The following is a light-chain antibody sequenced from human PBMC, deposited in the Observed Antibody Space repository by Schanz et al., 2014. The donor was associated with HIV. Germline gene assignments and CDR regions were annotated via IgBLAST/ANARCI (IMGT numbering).Light chain of an antibody. CDR2: AAS. J-gene: IGKJ4*01. Sequence: EIVLTQSPATLSLSPGERATLSCRASQSVSSSYLAWYQHKPGQSPRLLIYAASSRATGIPDRFSGSGSGTDFTLTISRLEPKDSAVYYCQQYGRSPLTFGGGTKVEIK. CDR1: QSVSSSY. V-gene: IGKV3-20*01. CDR3: QQYGRSPLT.